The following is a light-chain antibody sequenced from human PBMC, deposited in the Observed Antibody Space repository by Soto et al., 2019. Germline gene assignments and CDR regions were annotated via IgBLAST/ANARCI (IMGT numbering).Light chain of an antibody. CDR1: NTDVGQDKS. V-gene: IGLV2-14*01. Sequence: LAQPASVSGSRGQSIIISCVGRNTDVGQDKSVSWYQQGPGKAPKLLIFEVTNRPSGVSNRFSGSRSGNTASLTISGLQPDDEGDYFCVSYTDTDTLVFGTGTKVTVL. J-gene: IGLJ1*01. CDR2: EVT. CDR3: VSYTDTDTLV.